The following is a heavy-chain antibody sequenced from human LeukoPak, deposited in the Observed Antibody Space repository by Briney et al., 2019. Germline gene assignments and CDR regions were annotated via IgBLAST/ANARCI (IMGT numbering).Heavy chain of an antibody. V-gene: IGHV1-8*03. CDR1: GYTFTSYD. J-gene: IGHJ5*02. CDR3: ARGPNAYSSSWYGSWFDP. Sequence: ASVKVSCKASGYTFTSYDINWVRQASGQGLEWMGWMNPNTGNTGYAQKFQGRVTITRNTSISTVYMELSSLRSDDTAVYYCARGPNAYSSSWYGSWFDPWGQGTLVTVSS. CDR2: MNPNTGNT. D-gene: IGHD6-13*01.